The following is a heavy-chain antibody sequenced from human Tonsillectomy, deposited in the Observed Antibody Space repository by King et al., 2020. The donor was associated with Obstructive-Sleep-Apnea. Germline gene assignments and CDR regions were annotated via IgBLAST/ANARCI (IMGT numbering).Heavy chain of an antibody. Sequence: VQLVESGGGLVQPGGSLRLSCAASGFTFSRYSMNWVRQAPGKGLEWVSYFSSISSTIYYADSVKGRLTISRDNAKNSLYLQMNSLRAEDTAVYYCARADAIYGMDVWGQGTTVTVSS. CDR3: ARADAIYGMDV. J-gene: IGHJ6*02. CDR2: FSSISSTI. D-gene: IGHD3-3*01. CDR1: GFTFSRYS. V-gene: IGHV3-48*04.